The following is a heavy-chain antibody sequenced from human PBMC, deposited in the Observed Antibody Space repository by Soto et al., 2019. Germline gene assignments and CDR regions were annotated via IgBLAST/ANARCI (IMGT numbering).Heavy chain of an antibody. Sequence: GASVKVSCKASGGTFSSYTISWVRQAPGQGLEWMGRIIPILGIANYAQKFQGRVTITADKSTSTAYMELSSLRSEDTAVYYCARDLAGTGGNWFDPWGQGTLVTVSS. CDR1: GGTFSSYT. J-gene: IGHJ5*02. V-gene: IGHV1-69*04. D-gene: IGHD2-8*02. CDR2: IIPILGIA. CDR3: ARDLAGTGGNWFDP.